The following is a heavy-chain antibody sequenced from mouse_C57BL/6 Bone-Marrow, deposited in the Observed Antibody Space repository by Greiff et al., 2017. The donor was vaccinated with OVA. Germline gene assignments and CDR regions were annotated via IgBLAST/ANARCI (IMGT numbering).Heavy chain of an antibody. CDR2: IYPGSGST. D-gene: IGHD1-1*01. J-gene: IGHJ4*01. V-gene: IGHV1-55*01. CDR3: ARRGPYYGSSYDYDAMDY. CDR1: GYTFTSYW. Sequence: QVQLQQPGAELVKPGASVKMSCKASGYTFTSYWITWVKQRPGQGLEWIGDIYPGSGSTNYNEKFKSKATLTVDTSSSTAYMQLSSLTSEDSAVYYCARRGPYYGSSYDYDAMDYWGQGTSVTVSS.